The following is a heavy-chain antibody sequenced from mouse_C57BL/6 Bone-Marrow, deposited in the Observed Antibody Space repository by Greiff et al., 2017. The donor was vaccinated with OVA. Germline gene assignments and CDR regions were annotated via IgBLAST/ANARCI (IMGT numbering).Heavy chain of an antibody. CDR1: GYTFTSYW. Sequence: QVQLKQPGAELVKPGASVKLSCKASGYTFTSYWMHWVKQRPGQGLEWIGMIHPNSGSTNYNEKFKSKATLTVDKSSSTAYMQLSSLTSEDSAVYYCARGDYDENYWYFDVWGTGTTVTVSS. CDR3: ARGDYDENYWYFDV. D-gene: IGHD2-4*01. J-gene: IGHJ1*03. V-gene: IGHV1-64*01. CDR2: IHPNSGST.